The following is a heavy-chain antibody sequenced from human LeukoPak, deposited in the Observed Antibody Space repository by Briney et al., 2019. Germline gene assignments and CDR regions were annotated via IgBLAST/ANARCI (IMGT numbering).Heavy chain of an antibody. CDR3: ARGGIAAAVVDP. V-gene: IGHV6-1*01. CDR2: TYYRSKWYN. CDR1: GDSVSSNSAA. J-gene: IGHJ5*02. Sequence: SQTLSLTCAISGDSVSSNSAAWIWLRQSPSRGVEWLGRTYYRSKWYNDYAVSVKSRLTINPDTSKNQFSLQLNSVTPEDTAVYYCARGGIAAAVVDPWGQGTLVTVSS. D-gene: IGHD6-13*01.